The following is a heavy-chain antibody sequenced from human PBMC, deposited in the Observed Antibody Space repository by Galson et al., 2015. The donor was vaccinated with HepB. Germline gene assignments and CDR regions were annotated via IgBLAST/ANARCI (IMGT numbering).Heavy chain of an antibody. CDR3: ARGRWLQSSGFDI. CDR1: GGSFSNNG. V-gene: IGHV1-69*13. D-gene: IGHD5-24*01. Sequence: SVKVSCKASGGSFSNNGISWVRQAPGQGLEWMGGIIPMFGTANHAQKFQGRVTTTADESTKTVYMELSSLRSEDTAVYYCARGRWLQSSGFDIWGQGTMVTVSS. CDR2: IIPMFGTA. J-gene: IGHJ3*02.